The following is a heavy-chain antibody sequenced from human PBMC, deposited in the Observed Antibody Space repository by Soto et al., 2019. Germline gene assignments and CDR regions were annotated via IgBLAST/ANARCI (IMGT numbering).Heavy chain of an antibody. CDR3: ARATRGYGDYSLNHDY. CDR1: GGSISGYY. V-gene: IGHV4-59*01. Sequence: SETLSLTSTVSGGSISGYYWSWIRQPPGKGLEWIAYIYSTGITNYSPSLKSRVTISLDTSKNQLSLKLTSVTAADTAVYYCARATRGYGDYSLNHDYWGQGTLVTVSS. CDR2: IYSTGIT. D-gene: IGHD4-17*01. J-gene: IGHJ4*02.